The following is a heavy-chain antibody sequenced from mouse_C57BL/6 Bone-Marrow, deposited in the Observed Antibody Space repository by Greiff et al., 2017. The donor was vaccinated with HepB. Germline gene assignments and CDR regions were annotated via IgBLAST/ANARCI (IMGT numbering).Heavy chain of an antibody. CDR3: ARPFYRGAMDY. V-gene: IGHV5-17*01. D-gene: IGHD2-1*01. CDR1: GFTFSDYG. Sequence: EVMLVESGGGLVKPGGSLKLSCAASGFTFSDYGMHWVRQAPEKGLEWVAYISSGSSTIYYADTVKGRFTISRDNAKNTLFLQMTSLRSEDTAMYYCARPFYRGAMDYWGQGTSVTVSS. J-gene: IGHJ4*01. CDR2: ISSGSSTI.